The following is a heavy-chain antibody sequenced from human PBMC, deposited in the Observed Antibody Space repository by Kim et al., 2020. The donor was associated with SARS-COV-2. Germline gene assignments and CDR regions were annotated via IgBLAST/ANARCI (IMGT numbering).Heavy chain of an antibody. J-gene: IGHJ3*02. CDR1: GGYFGGFY. CDR3: ARVKGDNLGAKNAFDT. V-gene: IGHV4-34*01. Sequence: SETLSLTCNVSGGYFGGFYWSWIRQPPGKGLEWIGEINRSRATSFYPSLKSGVTTSVETSKNQLPLKQTAVTAADTAVDYCARVKGDNLGAKNAFDTWG. D-gene: IGHD1-1*01. CDR2: INRSRAT.